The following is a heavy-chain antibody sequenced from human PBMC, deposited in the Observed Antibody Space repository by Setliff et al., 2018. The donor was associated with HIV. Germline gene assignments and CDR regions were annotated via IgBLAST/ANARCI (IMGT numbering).Heavy chain of an antibody. J-gene: IGHJ5*02. Sequence: SETLSLTCPVSFGSISSQYGSWIRKPPGKGLEWVGSIYYSGNTNYNPSLKSRVTISVDTSKNKLSLKMTSVTAADTAVYYCARRSIAVREAQFDPWGQGTQVTVSS. CDR1: FGSISSQY. CDR3: ARRSIAVREAQFDP. CDR2: IYYSGNT. D-gene: IGHD6-6*01. V-gene: IGHV4-59*11.